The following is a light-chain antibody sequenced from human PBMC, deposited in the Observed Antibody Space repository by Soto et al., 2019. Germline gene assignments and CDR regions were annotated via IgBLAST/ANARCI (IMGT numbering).Light chain of an antibody. CDR1: SSDVGGYIY. CDR2: EVS. J-gene: IGLJ1*01. CDR3: TSYTTTNTLYV. V-gene: IGLV2-14*01. Sequence: QSVLTQPASVSGSPGESITISCTGTSSDVGGYIYVSWFQQHPGKAPKLIVYEVSNRPSGVSGRFSGSKSGNTASLTISGLQAEDGADYYCTSYTTTNTLYVFGTGTKVTVL.